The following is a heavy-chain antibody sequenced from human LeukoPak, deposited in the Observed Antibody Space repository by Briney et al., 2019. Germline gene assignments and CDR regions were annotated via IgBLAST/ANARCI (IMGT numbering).Heavy chain of an antibody. CDR2: VSHTGST. CDR1: GASINTSNFY. V-gene: IGHV4-39*01. D-gene: IGHD1-14*01. J-gene: IGHJ5*02. Sequence: SETLSLTCTVSGASINTSNFYWGWIRQPPGKGLESIGSVSHTGSTYFNPSLNSRVTISVDTSKNQFSLKLTSVTAADTAVYYCARQGTITRGGYWLDPWGQGTLVIVSS. CDR3: ARQGTITRGGYWLDP.